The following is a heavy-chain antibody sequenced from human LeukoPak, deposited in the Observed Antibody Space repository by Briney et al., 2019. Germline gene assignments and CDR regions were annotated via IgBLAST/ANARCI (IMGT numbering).Heavy chain of an antibody. CDR2: ISYDGSNK. J-gene: IGHJ6*04. V-gene: IGHV3-30*04. CDR1: GLTFSSYA. CDR3: ARVDILTGYYGNGMDV. Sequence: GGSLRLSCAASGLTFSSYAMHWVRQAPGKGLEWVAVISYDGSNKYYADSVKGRFTISRDNSKNTLYLQMNSLRAEDTAVYHCARVDILTGYYGNGMDVWGKGTTVTVSS. D-gene: IGHD3-9*01.